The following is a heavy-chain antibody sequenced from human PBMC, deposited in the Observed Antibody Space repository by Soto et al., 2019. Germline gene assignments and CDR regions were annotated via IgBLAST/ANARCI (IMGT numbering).Heavy chain of an antibody. Sequence: PGGSLRLSCAASGFTFSSYGMHWVRQAPGKGLEWVAVISYDGSNKYYADSVKVRFTISRDNSKNTLYLQMNSLRAEDTAVYYCAKGDFWSGYYPFGDFDXWGQGTLVTVSX. D-gene: IGHD3-3*01. CDR3: AKGDFWSGYYPFGDFDX. J-gene: IGHJ4*02. CDR2: ISYDGSNK. V-gene: IGHV3-30*18. CDR1: GFTFSSYG.